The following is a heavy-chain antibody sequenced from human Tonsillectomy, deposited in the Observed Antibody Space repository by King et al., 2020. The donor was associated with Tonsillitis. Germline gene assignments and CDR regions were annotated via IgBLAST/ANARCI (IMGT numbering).Heavy chain of an antibody. Sequence: QLQESGPGLVKPSETLSLTCTVSGGSISSYYWSWIRQPPGKGLEWIGYIYDSGSTNYNPSLKSRGTISVDTSKNQPSLKLSSVTAAETAVYYCARGSNIAAAGTGYYFDYWGQGTLVTVSS. CDR1: GGSISSYY. CDR2: IYDSGST. V-gene: IGHV4-59*01. J-gene: IGHJ4*02. CDR3: ARGSNIAAAGTGYYFDY. D-gene: IGHD6-13*01.